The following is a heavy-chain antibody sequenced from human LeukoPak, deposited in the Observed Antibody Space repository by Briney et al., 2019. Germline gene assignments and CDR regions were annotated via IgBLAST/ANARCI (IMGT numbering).Heavy chain of an antibody. D-gene: IGHD4-17*01. CDR2: IFTSGAT. CDR1: GDSISNYY. CDR3: ARAREYGDYFDY. V-gene: IGHV4-4*07. Sequence: PSETLSLTCTVSVSGDSISNYYWTWIRQPAGKGLEYIGRIFTSGATSYNPSLKSRVTMFIDTSRNQFSLKVNSVTAADTAVYYCARAREYGDYFDYWGQGSLVTVFS. J-gene: IGHJ4*02.